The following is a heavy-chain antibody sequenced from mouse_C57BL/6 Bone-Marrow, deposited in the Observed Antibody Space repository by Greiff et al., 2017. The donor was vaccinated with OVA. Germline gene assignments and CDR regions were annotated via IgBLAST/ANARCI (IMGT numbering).Heavy chain of an antibody. D-gene: IGHD2-1*01. Sequence: EVKLMESGGGLVKPGGSLKLSCAASGFTFSDYGMHWVRQAPEKGLEWVAYISSGSSTIYYADTVQGRFTISRDNAKNTRCLQMTSLRAEDTARYYCACNYVGFAYWGQGTLVTVAA. V-gene: IGHV5-17*01. CDR3: ACNYVGFAY. J-gene: IGHJ3*01. CDR1: GFTFSDYG. CDR2: ISSGSSTI.